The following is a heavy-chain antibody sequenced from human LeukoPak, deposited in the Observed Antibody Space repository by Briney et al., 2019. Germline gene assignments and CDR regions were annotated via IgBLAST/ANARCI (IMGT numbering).Heavy chain of an antibody. CDR1: GGSISSHY. V-gene: IGHV4-59*11. D-gene: IGHD2-15*01. CDR2: MYYSGST. J-gene: IGHJ6*03. Sequence: SETLSLTCTVSGGSISSHYWGWIRQPPGKGLEWIGYMYYSGSTKYNSSLKSRVTISVDTSKNQFSLKLSSVTAADTAVYYCARGRIDCSGGSCYSSYYYYMDVWGKGTTVTVSS. CDR3: ARGRIDCSGGSCYSSYYYYMDV.